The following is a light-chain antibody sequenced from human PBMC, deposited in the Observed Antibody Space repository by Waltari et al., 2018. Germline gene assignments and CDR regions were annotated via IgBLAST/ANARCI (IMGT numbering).Light chain of an antibody. J-gene: IGLJ2*01. V-gene: IGLV3-1*01. CDR2: QDS. CDR1: KLGDKY. Sequence: SYELTQPPSVSVSPGQTASITCSGDKLGDKYVCWYQQKPGQSPVLVIYQDSERPSGIPGRFSGSNSGNTATLTISGTQAMDEADYYCQAWDSSPLFGGGTKLTVL. CDR3: QAWDSSPL.